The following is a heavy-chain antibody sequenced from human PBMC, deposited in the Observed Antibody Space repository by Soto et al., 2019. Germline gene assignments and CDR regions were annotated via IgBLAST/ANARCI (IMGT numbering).Heavy chain of an antibody. Sequence: SETLSLTCTVSGGSISSGDYYWSWIRQPPGKGLEWIGYIYYSGSTYYNPSLKSRVTISVDTSKNQFSLKLSSVTAADTAVYYCARGDYYDSSAQALIYGGQGTLVTVSS. J-gene: IGHJ4*02. V-gene: IGHV4-30-4*01. CDR1: GGSISSGDYY. CDR2: IYYSGST. CDR3: ARGDYYDSSAQALIY. D-gene: IGHD3-22*01.